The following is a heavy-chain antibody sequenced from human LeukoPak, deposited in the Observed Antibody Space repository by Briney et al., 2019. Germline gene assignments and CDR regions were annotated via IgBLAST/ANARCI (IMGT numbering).Heavy chain of an antibody. CDR2: ISYVGSSK. CDR1: GFTFTNFV. V-gene: IGHV3-30-3*01. Sequence: PGGSLRLSCAASGFTFTNFVMHWVRQAPGKGLEWLALISYVGSSKYYANSVKGRFTISRDNSMDTVYMQMNSLRPEDTAVYFCARGGFASHYHENSGISSGVDYWGQGTLVTVSS. J-gene: IGHJ4*02. D-gene: IGHD5-12*01. CDR3: ARGGFASHYHENSGISSGVDY.